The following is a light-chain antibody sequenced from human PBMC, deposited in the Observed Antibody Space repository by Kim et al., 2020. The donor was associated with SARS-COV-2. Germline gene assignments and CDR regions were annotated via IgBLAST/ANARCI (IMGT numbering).Light chain of an antibody. V-gene: IGLV3-21*04. CDR2: SDS. CDR1: DIGSES. Sequence: PGETATIACVGDDIGSESVHWYQQKPGQAPVLVISSDSGRPSGVPQRFSGSNSGTAATLIISRVEAGDEADYYCQVWDATSDHPWVFGGGTKLTVL. CDR3: QVWDATSDHPWV. J-gene: IGLJ3*02.